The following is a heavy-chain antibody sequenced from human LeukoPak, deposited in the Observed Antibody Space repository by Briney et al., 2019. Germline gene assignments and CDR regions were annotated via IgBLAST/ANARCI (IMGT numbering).Heavy chain of an antibody. J-gene: IGHJ3*02. Sequence: ASVKVSCKASGYTFTGYYMHWVRQAPGQGLEWMGRINPNSGGTNYAQKFQGRVTMTRDTSISTAHMELSRLRSDDTAVYYCARDPVYYDSSGYNDAFDIWGQGTMVSVSS. V-gene: IGHV1-2*06. D-gene: IGHD3-22*01. CDR1: GYTFTGYY. CDR2: INPNSGGT. CDR3: ARDPVYYDSSGYNDAFDI.